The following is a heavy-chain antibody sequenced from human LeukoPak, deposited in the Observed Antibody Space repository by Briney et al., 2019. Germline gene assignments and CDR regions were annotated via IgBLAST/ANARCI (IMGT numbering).Heavy chain of an antibody. V-gene: IGHV1-18*01. CDR1: GYTFTSYG. Sequence: GASVKVSCRISGYTFTSYGISWVRQAPGQGPEWMGWIISYGDNTRYAQKFQARVTMSTDISTSTAYMELKSLSSDDTAVYYCATDSSGSGKFDYWGQGSLVTVSS. CDR3: ATDSSGSGKFDY. CDR2: IISYGDNT. D-gene: IGHD3-10*01. J-gene: IGHJ4*02.